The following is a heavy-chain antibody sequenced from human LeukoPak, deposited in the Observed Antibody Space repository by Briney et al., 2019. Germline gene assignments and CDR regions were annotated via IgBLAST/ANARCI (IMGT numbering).Heavy chain of an antibody. CDR2: IIPILGIA. D-gene: IGHD3-10*01. CDR1: GGTFSSYA. Sequence: ASVTVSCKASGGTFSSYAISWVRQAPGQGLEWMGRIIPILGIANYAQKFQGRVTITADKSTSTAYMELSSLRSEDTAVYYCASTPMVRGVINGGWGQGTLVTVSS. V-gene: IGHV1-69*04. CDR3: ASTPMVRGVINGG. J-gene: IGHJ4*02.